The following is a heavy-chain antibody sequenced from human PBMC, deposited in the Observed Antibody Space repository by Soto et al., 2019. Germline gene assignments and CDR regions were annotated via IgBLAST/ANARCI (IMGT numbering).Heavy chain of an antibody. Sequence: LRLSCAASGFTFSSYSMNWVRQAPGKGLEWVSSISSSSSYIYYADSVKGRFTISRDNAKNSLYLQMNSLRAEDTAVYYCARASRDGYNGWFDPWGQGTLVTSPQ. D-gene: IGHD5-12*01. V-gene: IGHV3-21*01. CDR3: ARASRDGYNGWFDP. J-gene: IGHJ5*02. CDR2: ISSSSSYI. CDR1: GFTFSSYS.